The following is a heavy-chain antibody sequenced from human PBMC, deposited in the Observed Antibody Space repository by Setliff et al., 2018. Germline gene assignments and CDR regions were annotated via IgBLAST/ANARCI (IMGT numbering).Heavy chain of an antibody. D-gene: IGHD4-17*01. CDR3: AGSTVTQVDY. J-gene: IGHJ4*02. Sequence: SETLSLTCTVSGSSISSATYYWSWIRQPAGKGLEWIGHIYTSWSSNYNPSLRSRVTISVDTSKNHFSLKLSSVTAADTAVYYCAGSTVTQVDYWGQGTLVTVSS. CDR1: GSSISSATYY. V-gene: IGHV4-61*09. CDR2: IYTSWSS.